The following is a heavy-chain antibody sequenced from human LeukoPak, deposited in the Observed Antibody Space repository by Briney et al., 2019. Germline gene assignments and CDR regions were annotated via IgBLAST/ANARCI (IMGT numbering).Heavy chain of an antibody. CDR3: VRDGGVSGYDLLDY. CDR2: INQDRSEE. CDR1: GFTFSNYW. D-gene: IGHD5-12*01. J-gene: IGHJ4*02. V-gene: IGHV3-7*01. Sequence: GGSLRLSCAASGFTFSNYWMSWVRQAPGKGLEWVAHINQDRSEEHYMDFAKARFIISRDNAKNSLSLQMDSLRAEDTAVYYCVRDGGVSGYDLLDYWGQGTLVTVSS.